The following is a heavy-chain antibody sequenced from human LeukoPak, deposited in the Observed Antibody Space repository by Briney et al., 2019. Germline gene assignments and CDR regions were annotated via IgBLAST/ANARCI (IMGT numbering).Heavy chain of an antibody. D-gene: IGHD3-10*01. CDR3: ARVGHLLWFGPTPLLFDP. V-gene: IGHV1-8*01. Sequence: ASVKVSCKASGYTFTSYDINWVRQATGQGPEWMGWMNPNSGNTGYAQKFQGRVTMTRNTSISTAYMELSSLRSEDTAVYYCARVGHLLWFGPTPLLFDPWGQGTLVTVSS. CDR1: GYTFTSYD. J-gene: IGHJ5*02. CDR2: MNPNSGNT.